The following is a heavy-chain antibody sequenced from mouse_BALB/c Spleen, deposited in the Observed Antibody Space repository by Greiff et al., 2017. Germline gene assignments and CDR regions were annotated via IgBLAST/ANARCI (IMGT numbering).Heavy chain of an antibody. CDR3: ARQLVDY. J-gene: IGHJ2*01. D-gene: IGHD4-1*02. V-gene: IGHV3-2*02. CDR1: GYSITSDYA. Sequence: VQLKESGPGLVKPSQSLSLTCTVTGYSITSDYAWNWIRQFPGNKLEWMGYISYSGSTSYNPSLKSRISITRDTSKNQFFLQLNSVTTEDTATYYCARQLVDYWGQGTTLTVSS. CDR2: ISYSGST.